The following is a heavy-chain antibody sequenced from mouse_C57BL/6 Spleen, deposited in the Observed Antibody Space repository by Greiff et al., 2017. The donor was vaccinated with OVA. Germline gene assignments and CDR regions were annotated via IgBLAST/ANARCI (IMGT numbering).Heavy chain of an antibody. CDR3: ARGLRWYYFDY. D-gene: IGHD2-4*01. CDR1: GYSFTGYY. CDR2: INPSTGGT. Sequence: EVKVVESGPELVKPGASVKISCKASGYSFTGYYMNWVKQSPEKSLEWIGEINPSTGGTTYNQKFKAKATLTVDKSSSTAYMQLKSLTSEDSAVYYCARGLRWYYFDYWGQGTTLTVSS. J-gene: IGHJ2*01. V-gene: IGHV1-42*01.